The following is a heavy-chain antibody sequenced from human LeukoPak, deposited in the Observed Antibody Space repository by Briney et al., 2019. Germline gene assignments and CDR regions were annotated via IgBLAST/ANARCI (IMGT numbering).Heavy chain of an antibody. Sequence: SETLSPTCAVYGGSFSGYYWSWIRQPPGKGLEWIGEINHSGSTNYNPSLKSRVTISVDASKNQFSLKLSSVTAADTAVYYCARGYGSGWYGGDYWGQGTLVTVSS. CDR3: ARGYGSGWYGGDY. V-gene: IGHV4-34*01. CDR1: GGSFSGYY. D-gene: IGHD6-19*01. CDR2: INHSGST. J-gene: IGHJ4*02.